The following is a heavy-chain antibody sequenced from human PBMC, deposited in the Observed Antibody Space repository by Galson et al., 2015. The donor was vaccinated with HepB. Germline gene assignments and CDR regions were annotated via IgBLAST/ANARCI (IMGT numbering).Heavy chain of an antibody. CDR1: GYSFTSYW. CDR3: ARSKGEWAQHIVVVPAANTPRAFDI. J-gene: IGHJ3*02. CDR2: IYPGDSDT. V-gene: IGHV5-51*01. Sequence: QSGAEVKKPGESLKISCKGSGYSFTSYWIGWVRQMPGKGLEWMGIIYPGDSDTRYSPSFQGQVTISADKSISTAYLRWSSLKASDTAMYYCARSKGEWAQHIVVVPAANTPRAFDIWGQGTMVTASS. D-gene: IGHD2-2*01.